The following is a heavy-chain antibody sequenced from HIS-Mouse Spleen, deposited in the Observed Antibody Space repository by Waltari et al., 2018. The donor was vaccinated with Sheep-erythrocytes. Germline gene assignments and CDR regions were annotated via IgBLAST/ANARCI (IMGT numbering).Heavy chain of an antibody. V-gene: IGHV4-39*07. CDR1: GGSISSSSSY. J-gene: IGHJ5*02. CDR2: IYYSGST. Sequence: QLQLQESGPGLVKPSETLSLPCTVSGGSISSSSSYWGLLRLPPGKGLDWIGSIYYSGSTYYNPSLKSRVTISVDTSKNQFSLKLSSVTAADTAVYYCARVPPGYYDFWSGPTGPRWFDPWGQGTLVTVSS. CDR3: ARVPPGYYDFWSGPTGPRWFDP. D-gene: IGHD3-3*01.